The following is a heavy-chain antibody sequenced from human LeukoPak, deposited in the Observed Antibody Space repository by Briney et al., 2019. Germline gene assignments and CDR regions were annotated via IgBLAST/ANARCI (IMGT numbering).Heavy chain of an antibody. V-gene: IGHV4-34*01. Sequence: SETLSLTCAVYGGSFSGYYWSWIRQPPGKGLEWIGEINHSGSTNYNPSFKSRVTISVDTSKNQFSLKLSSVTAADTAVYYCARGPSIAAARIDPWGQGTLVTVSS. J-gene: IGHJ5*02. D-gene: IGHD6-13*01. CDR1: GGSFSGYY. CDR2: INHSGST. CDR3: ARGPSIAAARIDP.